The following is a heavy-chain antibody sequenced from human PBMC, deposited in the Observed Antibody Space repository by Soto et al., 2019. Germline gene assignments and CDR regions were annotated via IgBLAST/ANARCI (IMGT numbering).Heavy chain of an antibody. CDR3: SRHQKPYDFWSGSNDAFDI. CDR1: GYSFTSYW. D-gene: IGHD3-3*01. CDR2: IYPGDSDT. J-gene: IGHJ3*02. Sequence: PVESLKISCKGSGYSFTSYWIGWVRQMPGKGLEWMGIIYPGDSDTRYSPSFQGQVTISADKSISTAYLQWSSLKASDTAMYYCSRHQKPYDFWSGSNDAFDIWGQGTMVTVSS. V-gene: IGHV5-51*01.